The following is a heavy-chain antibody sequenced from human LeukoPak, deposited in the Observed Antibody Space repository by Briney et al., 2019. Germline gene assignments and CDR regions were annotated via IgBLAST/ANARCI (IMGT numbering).Heavy chain of an antibody. CDR2: ISYDGSNK. CDR1: GFTFSSYY. Sequence: PGGSLRLSCAASGFTFSSYYVHWVRQAPGKGLERVAIISYDGSNKYYADSVKDRFTISRDNSKNTLFLQMNSVRAEDTAVYYCEKVPWPYERSGYFDYWGQGTLVTVSS. J-gene: IGHJ4*02. D-gene: IGHD3-22*01. CDR3: EKVPWPYERSGYFDY. V-gene: IGHV3-30*18.